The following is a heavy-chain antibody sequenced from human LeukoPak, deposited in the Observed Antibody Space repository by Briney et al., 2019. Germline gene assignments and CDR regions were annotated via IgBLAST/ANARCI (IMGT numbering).Heavy chain of an antibody. CDR3: ARGSLLWFGELFHWFDP. V-gene: IGHV1-18*01. CDR2: ISAYNDNT. D-gene: IGHD3-10*01. Sequence: GASVKVSCKASGYTFTSYGISWVRQAPGQGLELMGWISAYNDNTNYAQELQGRVTMTTYTSASKAYMELRSLRSDDTAVYYCARGSLLWFGELFHWFDPWGQGTLVTVSS. CDR1: GYTFTSYG. J-gene: IGHJ5*02.